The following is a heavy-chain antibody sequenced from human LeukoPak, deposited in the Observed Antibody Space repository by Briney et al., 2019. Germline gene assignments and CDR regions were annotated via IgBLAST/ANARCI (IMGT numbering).Heavy chain of an antibody. CDR3: AKPPPDSSSWLFDY. CDR1: GFTFSTYA. V-gene: IGHV3-23*01. D-gene: IGHD6-13*01. CDR2: ISGNGGTT. J-gene: IGHJ4*02. Sequence: GGSLRLSCAASGFTFSTYAMSWVRQAPGKGLEWVSTISGNGGTTYYADSVKGRFTISRDNPKNTLYLQMNSLRVEDTAVYYCAKPPPDSSSWLFDYWGQGTPVTVSS.